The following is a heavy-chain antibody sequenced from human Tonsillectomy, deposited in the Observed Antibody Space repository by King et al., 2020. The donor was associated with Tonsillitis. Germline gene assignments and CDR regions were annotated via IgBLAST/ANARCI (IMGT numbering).Heavy chain of an antibody. CDR2: IGGSGGST. D-gene: IGHD6-19*01. Sequence: VKLVESGGGLVQPGGSLRLSCAASGFTFSSYAMSWVRQATGKGREWGAAIGGSGGSTYYADSVKGRFTIPRDNSKNKLYLQMNSLRSEDTAVYYCAKDRSSGHIPVLMCYWGQGTLVTVSS. CDR3: AKDRSSGHIPVLMCY. V-gene: IGHV3-23*04. J-gene: IGHJ4*02. CDR1: GFTFSSYA.